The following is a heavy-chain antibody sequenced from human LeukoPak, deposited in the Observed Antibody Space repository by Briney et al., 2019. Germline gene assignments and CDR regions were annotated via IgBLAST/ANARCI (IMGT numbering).Heavy chain of an antibody. CDR1: GFIFNKAW. CDR2: IKSNNDGGTT. J-gene: IGHJ4*02. V-gene: IGHV3-15*01. CDR3: TPVMVEDRGF. D-gene: IGHD2-21*01. Sequence: GGSLRLSCAASGFIFNKAWMNWARQAPGKGPEWVGRIKSNNDGGTTDYASPVEGRFIISRDDSKNTIYLQMNRLIIDDTAIYYCTPVMVEDRGFWGQGTLVTV.